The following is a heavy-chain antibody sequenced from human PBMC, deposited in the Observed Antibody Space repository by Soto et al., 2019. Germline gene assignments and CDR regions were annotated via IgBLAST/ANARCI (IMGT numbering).Heavy chain of an antibody. Sequence: ASVKVSCKASGYAFTSYGISWVRQAPGQGLEWMGWISAYNGNTNYAQKLQGRVTMTTDTSTSTAYMELRSLRSDDTAVYHCARSPRYFDWYNWFDPWGQGTLVTVSS. CDR3: ARSPRYFDWYNWFDP. D-gene: IGHD3-9*01. V-gene: IGHV1-18*01. CDR2: ISAYNGNT. CDR1: GYAFTSYG. J-gene: IGHJ5*02.